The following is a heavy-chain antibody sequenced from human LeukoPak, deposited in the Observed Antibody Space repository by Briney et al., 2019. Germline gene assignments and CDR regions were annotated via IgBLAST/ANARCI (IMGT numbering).Heavy chain of an antibody. V-gene: IGHV4-61*03. Sequence: SQTLSLTCTVSGGSISSGSYYWSWIRQPPGKALEWIGYIYYSGSTNYNPSLKSRVTISLDTSKNSFSLKLSSVTAADTAVYYCARDTGYSYGHDAFDIWGQGTMVTVSS. D-gene: IGHD5-18*01. J-gene: IGHJ3*02. CDR2: IYYSGST. CDR3: ARDTGYSYGHDAFDI. CDR1: GGSISSGSYY.